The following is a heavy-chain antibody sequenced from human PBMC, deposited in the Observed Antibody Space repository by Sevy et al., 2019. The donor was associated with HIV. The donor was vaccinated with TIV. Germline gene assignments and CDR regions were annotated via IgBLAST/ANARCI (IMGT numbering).Heavy chain of an antibody. J-gene: IGHJ5*02. CDR3: ELGYCSSTSCYTGMDWFDP. D-gene: IGHD2-2*02. V-gene: IGHV3-48*01. CDR2: ISSSSSTI. CDR1: GFTFSSYS. Sequence: GGSLRLSCAASGFTFSSYSMNWVRQAPGKGLEWVSYISSSSSTIYYADSVKGRFTISRDNAKNSLYLQMNSLRAEDTAVYYCELGYCSSTSCYTGMDWFDPWGPGTLVTVSS.